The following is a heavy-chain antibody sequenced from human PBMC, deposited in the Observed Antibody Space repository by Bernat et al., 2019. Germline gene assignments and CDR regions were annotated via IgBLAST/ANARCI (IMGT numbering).Heavy chain of an antibody. J-gene: IGHJ3*02. CDR1: GGTFSSYA. Sequence: QVQLVQSGAEVKKPGSSVKVSCKASGGTFSSYAISWVRQAPGQGLEWMGGIIPIFGTANYAQKFQGRVTITADKSTSTAYMELSSLRSEDTAVYYCAGNPYYYGSGSYCEGHAFDIWGQGTMVTVSS. CDR2: IIPIFGTA. V-gene: IGHV1-69*06. D-gene: IGHD3-10*01. CDR3: AGNPYYYGSGSYCEGHAFDI.